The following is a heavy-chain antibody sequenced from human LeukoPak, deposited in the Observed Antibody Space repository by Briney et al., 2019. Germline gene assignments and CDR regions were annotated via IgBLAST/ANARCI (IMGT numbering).Heavy chain of an antibody. D-gene: IGHD1-26*01. CDR2: VSISSGTI. Sequence: GGSLRLSCAASGFTFTGHNMNWVRQAPGKGLEWVSFVSISSGTIYYADSVKGRFSISRDNAKSSLDLQMNSLRAADTALYYCTRDPAYYLRYGYFDYWGQGILVTVSS. V-gene: IGHV3-48*04. CDR1: GFTFTGHN. J-gene: IGHJ4*02. CDR3: TRDPAYYLRYGYFDY.